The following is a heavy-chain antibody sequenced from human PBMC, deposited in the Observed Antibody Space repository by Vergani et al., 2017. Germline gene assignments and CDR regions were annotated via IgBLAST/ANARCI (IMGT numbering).Heavy chain of an antibody. Sequence: VQVVESGGGLIKPGGSLRLSCVVSGITFKNAWINWVRQAPGKGLEWIGSIYYSGSTYYNPSLKSRVTISVDTSKNQFSLKLSSVTAADTAVYYCARLLPYVSSSWYPYYFDYWGQGTLVTVSS. J-gene: IGHJ4*02. D-gene: IGHD6-13*01. CDR2: IYYSGST. CDR3: ARLLPYVSSSWYPYYFDY. V-gene: IGHV4-39*01. CDR1: GITFKNAW.